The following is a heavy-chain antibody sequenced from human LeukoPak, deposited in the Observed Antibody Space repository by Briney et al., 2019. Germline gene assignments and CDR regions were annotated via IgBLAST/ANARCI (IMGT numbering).Heavy chain of an antibody. CDR3: ARPFPPYSYDSNGYIYY. CDR1: GYIFASYW. CDR2: IYPGDSDT. Sequence: PGESRESSVKGPGYIFASYWLGWVRQMPGKGLEWMGIIYPGDSDTRYSPSFQGQVTISADKSISTAYLQWSSLKASDTAMYYCARPFPPYSYDSNGYIYY. V-gene: IGHV5-51*01. J-gene: IGHJ6*01. D-gene: IGHD3-22*01.